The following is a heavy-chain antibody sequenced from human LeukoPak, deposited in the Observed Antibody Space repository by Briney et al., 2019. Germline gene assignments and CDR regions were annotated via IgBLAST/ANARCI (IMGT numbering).Heavy chain of an antibody. CDR3: ARVNSGSYHYFDY. J-gene: IGHJ4*02. D-gene: IGHD1-26*01. Sequence: ETLSLTCTVSGGSISSYYWSWIRQPPGKGLEWIGYIYYSGSTNYNPSLKSRVTISVDTSKNQFSLKLSSVTAADTAVYYCARVNSGSYHYFDYWGQGTLVTVSS. CDR1: GGSISSYY. CDR2: IYYSGST. V-gene: IGHV4-59*01.